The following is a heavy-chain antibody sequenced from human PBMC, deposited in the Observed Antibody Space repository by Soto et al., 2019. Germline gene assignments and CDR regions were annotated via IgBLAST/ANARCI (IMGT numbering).Heavy chain of an antibody. CDR3: ARVEKYYFDS. Sequence: QVQLQESGSGLVKPSQTLSLTCAVSGVSISSSGYSWSWIRQPPGKGLEWIGYIYHGGSTYYIPSLKSRGAISVDRSNNHFSLKLSSVTGSDTAVYFCARVEKYYFDSCGQGTLVTVSS. CDR2: IYHGGST. V-gene: IGHV4-30-2*01. J-gene: IGHJ4*02. CDR1: GVSISSSGYS. D-gene: IGHD3-3*01.